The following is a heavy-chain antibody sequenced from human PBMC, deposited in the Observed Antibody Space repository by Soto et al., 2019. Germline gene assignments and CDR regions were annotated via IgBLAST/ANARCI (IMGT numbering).Heavy chain of an antibody. CDR2: IYHSGST. D-gene: IGHD6-19*01. CDR1: GGSISSSNW. V-gene: IGHV4-4*02. Sequence: SETLSLTCAASGGSISSSNWWSWVRQPPGKGLEWIGEIYHSGSTNYNPSLKSRVTISVDKSKNQFSLKLSSVTAADTAVYYCARRGSSGWYDVEEAFDIWGQGTMVTVSS. CDR3: ARRGSSGWYDVEEAFDI. J-gene: IGHJ3*02.